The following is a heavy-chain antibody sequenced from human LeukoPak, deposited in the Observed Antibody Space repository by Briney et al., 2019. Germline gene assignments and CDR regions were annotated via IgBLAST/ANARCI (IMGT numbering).Heavy chain of an antibody. Sequence: GASVKVSCKVSGYTLTELSMHWVRQAPGKGLEWMGGFDPEDGETIYAQKFQGRVTMTEDTSTDTAYMELSSLRSEDTAVYYCATDIFYYGSGRTPFDYWGQGTLVTVSS. CDR2: FDPEDGET. V-gene: IGHV1-24*01. J-gene: IGHJ4*02. CDR3: ATDIFYYGSGRTPFDY. D-gene: IGHD3-10*01. CDR1: GYTLTELS.